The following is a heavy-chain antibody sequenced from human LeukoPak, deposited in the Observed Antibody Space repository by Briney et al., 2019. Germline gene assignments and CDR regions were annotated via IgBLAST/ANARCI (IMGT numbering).Heavy chain of an antibody. CDR2: ISSSRSYI. J-gene: IGHJ6*02. V-gene: IGHV3-21*01. Sequence: PGGSLRLSCAASGFTFSSHSMSWVRQAPGKGLEWVSFISSSRSYIYYPDSVKGRFTISRDNAKSSLYLQMNSLRAEDTAVYYCARDRLLSRDYYGMDVWGQGTTVTVSS. D-gene: IGHD2-21*01. CDR3: ARDRLLSRDYYGMDV. CDR1: GFTFSSHS.